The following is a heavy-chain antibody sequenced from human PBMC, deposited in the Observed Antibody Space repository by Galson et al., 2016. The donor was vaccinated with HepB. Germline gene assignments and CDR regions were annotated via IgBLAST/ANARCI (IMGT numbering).Heavy chain of an antibody. J-gene: IGHJ4*02. CDR1: GDSINTYY. CDR2: IYYRGST. D-gene: IGHD2-8*02. V-gene: IGHV4-59*01. Sequence: SETLSLTCSVSGDSINTYYWSWIRQSPGKGLEWVGYIYYRGSTNYNPSLSSRVTISVDTSKNQFSLKLGSVTAADTAVYYCARDRTDCAGGIYYSYFDYWGQGTRVTVSS. CDR3: ARDRTDCAGGIYYSYFDY.